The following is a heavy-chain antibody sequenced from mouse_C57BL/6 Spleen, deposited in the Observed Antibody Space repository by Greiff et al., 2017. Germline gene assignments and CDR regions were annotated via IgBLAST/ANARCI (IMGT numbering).Heavy chain of an antibody. V-gene: IGHV1-64*01. Sequence: VQLQQPGAELVKPGASVKLSCKASGYTFTSYWMHWVKQRPGQGLEWIGMIHPNSGSTNYNEKFKSKATLTVDKSSSTAYMQLSSLTSEDSAVYYCARSPTVVDLDYWGQGTTLTVSS. CDR3: ARSPTVVDLDY. J-gene: IGHJ2*01. CDR2: IHPNSGST. CDR1: GYTFTSYW. D-gene: IGHD1-1*01.